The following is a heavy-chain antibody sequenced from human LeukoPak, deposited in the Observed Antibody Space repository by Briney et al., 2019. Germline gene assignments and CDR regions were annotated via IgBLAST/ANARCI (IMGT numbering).Heavy chain of an antibody. J-gene: IGHJ4*02. D-gene: IGHD3-22*01. CDR2: ISAYNGNT. Sequence: GASVTVSCKASGYTFTSYGISWVRQTPGQGLEWMGWISAYNGNTNYAQKLQGRVTMTTDTSTSTAYIELRSLRSDDTAVYYCARDPLDSSGYDYWGQGTLVTVSS. CDR3: ARDPLDSSGYDY. CDR1: GYTFTSYG. V-gene: IGHV1-18*01.